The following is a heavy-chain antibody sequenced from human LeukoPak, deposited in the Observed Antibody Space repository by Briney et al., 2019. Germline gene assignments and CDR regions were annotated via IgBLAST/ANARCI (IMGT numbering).Heavy chain of an antibody. J-gene: IGHJ5*02. CDR2: IYYSGST. V-gene: IGHV4-59*01. Sequence: SETLSLTCTVSGGSISSYYWSWIRQPPGKGLEWIGYIYYSGSTNYNPSLKSRVTISVDTSKNQFSLKLSSVTAADTAVYYCARVPVLRYFRFDPWGQGTLVTVSS. CDR1: GGSISSYY. CDR3: ARVPVLRYFRFDP. D-gene: IGHD3-9*01.